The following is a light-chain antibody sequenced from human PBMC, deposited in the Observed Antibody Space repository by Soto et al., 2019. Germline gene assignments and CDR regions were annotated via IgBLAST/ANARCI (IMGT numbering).Light chain of an antibody. CDR3: QAWDINTAV. Sequence: SYELTQPPSVSVSPGQTASITCSGDKLGDKFACWYQQKPGQSPVLVIYEDYKRPSGIPERFSGSNSGNTATLTISDTQAMDEADYYCQAWDINTAVFGTWTKLTVL. J-gene: IGLJ1*01. V-gene: IGLV3-1*01. CDR2: EDY. CDR1: KLGDKF.